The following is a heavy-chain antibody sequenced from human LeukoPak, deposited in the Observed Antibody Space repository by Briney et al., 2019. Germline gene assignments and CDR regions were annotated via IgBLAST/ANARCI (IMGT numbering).Heavy chain of an antibody. CDR2: IVPFVGTR. J-gene: IGHJ4*02. V-gene: IGHV1-69*13. D-gene: IGHD3-10*01. CDR1: GGTFTTYS. Sequence: SVKVSCKASGGTFTTYSINWVRQAPGQGLEWMGGIVPFVGTRRYAQTVQDRVTISADESTSTAYMELSSLRSEDTALYYCAYGEGTLPDYWGQGTLVTVSS. CDR3: AYGEGTLPDY.